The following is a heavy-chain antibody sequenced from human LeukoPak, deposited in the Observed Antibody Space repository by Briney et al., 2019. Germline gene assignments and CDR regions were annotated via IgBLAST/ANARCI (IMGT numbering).Heavy chain of an antibody. D-gene: IGHD6-13*01. V-gene: IGHV4-59*12. CDR2: IYYSGST. CDR3: ARDGGRIAAAPPLDY. CDR1: GGSISSYY. Sequence: SETLSLTCTVSGGSISSYYWSWIRQPPGKGLEWIGYIYYSGSTNYNPSLKSRVTISVDTSKNQFSLQLNSVTPEDTAVYYCARDGGRIAAAPPLDYRGQGTLVTVSS. J-gene: IGHJ4*02.